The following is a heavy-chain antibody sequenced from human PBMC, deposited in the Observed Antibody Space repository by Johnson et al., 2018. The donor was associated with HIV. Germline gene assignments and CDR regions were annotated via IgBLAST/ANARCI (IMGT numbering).Heavy chain of an antibody. D-gene: IGHD6-6*01. CDR2: ISGNGVST. CDR3: ARDSSNSFRFEMYAFDI. Sequence: VQLVESGGGVVQPGGSLRLSCAASGFSFSSYAMHWVRQAPGKGLEYVSGISGNGVSTYYANSVKGRFTISRDNSKNTMYLQMGSLRPEDTAVYYCARDSSNSFRFEMYAFDIWGQGTMVTVSS. V-gene: IGHV3-64*01. J-gene: IGHJ3*02. CDR1: GFSFSSYA.